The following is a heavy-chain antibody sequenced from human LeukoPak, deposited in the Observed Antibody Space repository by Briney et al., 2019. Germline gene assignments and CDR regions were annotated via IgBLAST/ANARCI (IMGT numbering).Heavy chain of an antibody. Sequence: ASVKVSCKASGYTFSTYYMHWVRQAPGQGLEWMGIINPSGGSTSYAQKFQGRVTMTRDTSTSTVYMELSRLRSDDTAMYFCVRAMSTLTQIRRYDFDCWGQGTLVTVSS. D-gene: IGHD4-11*01. CDR1: GYTFSTYY. CDR3: VRAMSTLTQIRRYDFDC. V-gene: IGHV1-46*01. J-gene: IGHJ4*02. CDR2: INPSGGST.